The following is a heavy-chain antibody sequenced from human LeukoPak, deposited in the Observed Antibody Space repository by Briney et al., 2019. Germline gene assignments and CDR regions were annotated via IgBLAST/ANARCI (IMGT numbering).Heavy chain of an antibody. CDR1: GGSISSYY. D-gene: IGHD3-16*01. Sequence: SETLSLTCTVSGGSISSYYWSWIRQPPGKGLKWIGYIYYSGSTNYNPSLKSRVTISVDTSKNQFSLKLSSVTAADTAVYYCARSYDYVWGSYGYWGQGTLVTVSS. J-gene: IGHJ4*02. CDR2: IYYSGST. V-gene: IGHV4-59*01. CDR3: ARSYDYVWGSYGY.